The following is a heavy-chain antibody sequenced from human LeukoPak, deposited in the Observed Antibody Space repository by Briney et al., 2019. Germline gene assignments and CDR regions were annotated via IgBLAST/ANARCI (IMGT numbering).Heavy chain of an antibody. CDR1: GFTFSSYW. Sequence: TGGSLRLSCAASGFTFSSYWMHWVRHAPGKGLVWVSRINSDGSSTSYADSVKGRFTISRDNAKNTLYLQMNSLRAEDTAVYYCARDRYSGYDWGLYYFDYWGQGTLVTVSS. D-gene: IGHD5-12*01. CDR2: INSDGSST. CDR3: ARDRYSGYDWGLYYFDY. J-gene: IGHJ4*02. V-gene: IGHV3-74*01.